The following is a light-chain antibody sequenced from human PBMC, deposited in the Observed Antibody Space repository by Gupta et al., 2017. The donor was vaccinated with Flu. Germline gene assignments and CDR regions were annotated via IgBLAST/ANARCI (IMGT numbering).Light chain of an antibody. J-gene: IGKJ2*01. CDR3: QQRSNWPPHT. CDR2: DAS. V-gene: IGKV3-11*01. CDR1: QSISYS. Sequence: EVVLTQSPATLSLSPGERATLSCRASQSISYSLAWYQQKPGQAPRLIIFDASNRTTGIPARFSGSGCGTDFTLTISSREQEDFAVYYCQQRSNWPPHTFGEGTKLEI.